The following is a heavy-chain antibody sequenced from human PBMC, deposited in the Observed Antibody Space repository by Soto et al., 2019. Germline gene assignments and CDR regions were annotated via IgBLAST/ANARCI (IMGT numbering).Heavy chain of an antibody. CDR1: GGSISSYY. Sequence: ASETLSLTCTVSGGSISSYYWSWIRQPPGKGLEWIGYIYYSGSTNYNPSLKSRVTISVDTSKNQFSLKLSSVTAADTAAYYCARGQGRITIFGVVMPSGMDVWGQGTTVTVSS. V-gene: IGHV4-59*01. CDR2: IYYSGST. D-gene: IGHD3-3*01. J-gene: IGHJ6*02. CDR3: ARGQGRITIFGVVMPSGMDV.